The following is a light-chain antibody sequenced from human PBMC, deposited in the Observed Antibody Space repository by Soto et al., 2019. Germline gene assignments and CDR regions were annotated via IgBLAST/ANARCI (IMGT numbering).Light chain of an antibody. J-gene: IGKJ4*01. V-gene: IGKV1-39*01. CDR1: QSISSY. CDR3: QRSFSTPLT. CDR2: AAS. Sequence: DIQMTQSPSSLSASVGDRVTITCRASQSISSYLNWYQQKPGKAPKLLIYAASSLQSGVPSRFSGSGSGTDFTLTISSLQPEDFATYYCQRSFSTPLTFGGGNKVEIK.